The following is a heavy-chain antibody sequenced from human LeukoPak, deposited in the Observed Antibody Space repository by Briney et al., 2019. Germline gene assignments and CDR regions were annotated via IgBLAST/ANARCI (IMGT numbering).Heavy chain of an antibody. J-gene: IGHJ3*01. D-gene: IGHD5-24*01. V-gene: IGHV3-13*01. CDR2: IGTGGHT. Sequence: GGSLRLSCSASGFTFSKYDMHWVRQAQGKGVEGVSSIGTGGHTYYAPSVKGRFTISRENAKNSLYLQMNSLVAGDTAIYYCTRGGLEAPCDVWGQGTMVAVSS. CDR3: TRGGLEAPCDV. CDR1: GFTFSKYD.